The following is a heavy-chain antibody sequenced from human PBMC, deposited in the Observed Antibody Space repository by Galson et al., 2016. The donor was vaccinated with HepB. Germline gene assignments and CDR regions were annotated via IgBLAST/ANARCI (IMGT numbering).Heavy chain of an antibody. D-gene: IGHD2-2*01. CDR3: ARLGEPAAKSKNGLDV. Sequence: SETLSLTCAVYGGSFSGYSWIWIRQPPGKGLEWIGEINHGGSTNYNPSPKSRVTISVDTSKNQFSLKLSSVTAADTAMYYCARLGEPAAKSKNGLDVWGQGTTVTVSS. CDR1: GGSFSGYS. CDR2: INHGGST. V-gene: IGHV4-34*01. J-gene: IGHJ6*01.